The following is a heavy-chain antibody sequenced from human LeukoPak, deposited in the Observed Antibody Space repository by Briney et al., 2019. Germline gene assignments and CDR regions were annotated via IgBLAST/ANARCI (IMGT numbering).Heavy chain of an antibody. V-gene: IGHV4-34*01. CDR1: GGSLSGFY. D-gene: IGHD1-1*01. J-gene: IGHJ5*02. CDR2: INHSETT. CDR3: ARASSFDKTTRWNPAYFGP. Sequence: SETLSLTCAVHGGSLSGFYWGWIRQPPGKGLEWIGEINHSETTNYNPSLNSRVTISVDTSKNQVSLDLASVTAADTAVYYCARASSFDKTTRWNPAYFGPWGQGTLVTVSS.